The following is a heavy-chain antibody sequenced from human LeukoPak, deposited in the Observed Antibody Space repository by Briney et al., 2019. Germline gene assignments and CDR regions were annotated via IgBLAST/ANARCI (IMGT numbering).Heavy chain of an antibody. CDR1: GFTFSSHW. Sequence: GGSLRLSCAASGFTFSSHWMHWVRQAPGKGLEWVSVMTNGGSGTGYADSVKGRFTISRDNAKNTLYLQMNSLRAEDTAVYYCARHQGYRIDYWGQGTLVTVSS. CDR2: MTNGGSGT. V-gene: IGHV3-74*01. J-gene: IGHJ4*02. CDR3: ARHQGYRIDY. D-gene: IGHD3-16*02.